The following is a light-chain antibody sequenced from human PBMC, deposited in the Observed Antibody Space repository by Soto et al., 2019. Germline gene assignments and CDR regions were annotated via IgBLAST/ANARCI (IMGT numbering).Light chain of an antibody. CDR2: GAS. Sequence: EIVLTQSPGTLSLSPGERATLSCRASQSVSSSYLAWYQQKPGQAPRLLIYGASSRATGIPDRFSGSGSGTDFTLTISILEPEDFAVYYCQQYSSPLMYTFGQGTKLEIK. CDR3: QQYSSPLMYT. V-gene: IGKV3-20*01. J-gene: IGKJ2*01. CDR1: QSVSSSY.